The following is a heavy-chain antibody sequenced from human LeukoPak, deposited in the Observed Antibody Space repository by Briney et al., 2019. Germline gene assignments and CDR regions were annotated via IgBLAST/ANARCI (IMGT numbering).Heavy chain of an antibody. Sequence: ASVKVSCKASGYTFTGYYMHWVRQAPGQGLEWMGWINPNSGGTNYAQKLQGRVTMTRDTSISTAYMELSRLRSEDTAVYYCAGGKGFIALDAFDIWGQGTMVTVSS. CDR3: AGGKGFIALDAFDI. CDR1: GYTFTGYY. CDR2: INPNSGGT. V-gene: IGHV1-2*02. J-gene: IGHJ3*02. D-gene: IGHD3-16*01.